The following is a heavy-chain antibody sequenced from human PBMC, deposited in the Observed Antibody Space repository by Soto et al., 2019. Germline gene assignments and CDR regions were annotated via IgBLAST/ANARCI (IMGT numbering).Heavy chain of an antibody. CDR3: ARDGPLPYYSSGSQS. CDR2: IYQSGYT. V-gene: IGHV4-61*01. D-gene: IGHD3-10*01. CDR1: GCSVSIGSYC. J-gene: IGHJ5*02. Sequence: PSETLSLTCTVSGCSVSIGSYCWSWTLQPPGKGLEWIGYIYQSGYTNYNPSLESRVTISLDTSRNQFSLKLTSVTAADTAVYYCARDGPLPYYSSGSQSWGQGTLVTVSS.